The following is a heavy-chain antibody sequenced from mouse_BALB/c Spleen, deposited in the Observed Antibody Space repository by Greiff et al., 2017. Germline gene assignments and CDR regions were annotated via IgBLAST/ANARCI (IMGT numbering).Heavy chain of an antibody. V-gene: IGHV5-17*02. Sequence: DVHLVESGGGLVQPGGSRKLSCAASGFTFSSFGMHWVRQAPEKGLEWVAYISSGSSTIYYADTVKGRFTISRDNPKNTLFLQMTSLRSEDTAMYYCARSSGYVLFAYWGQGTLVTVSA. CDR1: GFTFSSFG. CDR3: ARSSGYVLFAY. J-gene: IGHJ3*01. D-gene: IGHD3-1*01. CDR2: ISSGSSTI.